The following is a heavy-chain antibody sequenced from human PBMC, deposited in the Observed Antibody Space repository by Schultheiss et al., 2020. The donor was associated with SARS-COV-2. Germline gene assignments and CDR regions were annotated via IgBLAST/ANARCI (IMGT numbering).Heavy chain of an antibody. CDR3: AREGRDGYNLYYYYGMDV. D-gene: IGHD5-24*01. J-gene: IGHJ6*02. CDR2: IYYSGST. CDR1: GGSISSYY. Sequence: SETLSLTCTVSGGSISSYYWSWIRQPPGKGLEWIGYIYYSGSTNYNPSLKSRVTISVDTSKNQFSLKLSSVTAADTAVYYCAREGRDGYNLYYYYGMDVWGQGTTVTVSS. V-gene: IGHV4-59*01.